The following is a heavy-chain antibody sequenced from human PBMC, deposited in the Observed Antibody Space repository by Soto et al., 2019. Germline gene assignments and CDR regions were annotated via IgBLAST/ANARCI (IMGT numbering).Heavy chain of an antibody. D-gene: IGHD1-1*01. Sequence: QVHLVQSGAEVKKPGASVKVSCQGSGYAFTTYGITWVRQAPGQGLEWMGWISAHNGNTNYAQKLQGRVTVTRDTSTSTAYXELRSLRYDDTAVYYCARGRYGDYWGQGALVTVSS. V-gene: IGHV1-18*01. J-gene: IGHJ4*02. CDR2: ISAHNGNT. CDR1: GYAFTTYG. CDR3: ARGRYGDY.